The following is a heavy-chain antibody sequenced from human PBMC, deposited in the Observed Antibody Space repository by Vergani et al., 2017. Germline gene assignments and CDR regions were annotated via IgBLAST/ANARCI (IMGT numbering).Heavy chain of an antibody. CDR3: ARDRQELRYYYYMDV. CDR1: GFTVSSNY. CDR2: IYSGGST. V-gene: IGHV3-53*01. J-gene: IGHJ6*03. Sequence: EVQLVESGGGLIQPGGSLRLSRAASGFTVSSNYMSWVRQAPGKGLEWVSVIYSGGSTYYADSVKGRFTISRDNSKNTLYLQMNSLRAEDTAVYYCARDRQELRYYYYMDVWGKGTTVTVSS. D-gene: IGHD1-7*01.